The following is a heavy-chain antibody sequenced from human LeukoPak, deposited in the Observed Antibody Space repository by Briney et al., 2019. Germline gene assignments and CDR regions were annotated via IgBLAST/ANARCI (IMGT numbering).Heavy chain of an antibody. CDR1: GFTFSSYW. V-gene: IGHV3-74*01. CDR3: ARSNHGCHDY. D-gene: IGHD4-11*01. J-gene: IGHJ4*02. Sequence: PGGSLRLSCAASGFTFSSYWMHWFRQAPGKGLVWVSRINNDGSSTPYADSVKGRFTISRDNAKNTLYLQMNSLRAEDTAVYYCARSNHGCHDYWGQGTLVTVSS. CDR2: INNDGSST.